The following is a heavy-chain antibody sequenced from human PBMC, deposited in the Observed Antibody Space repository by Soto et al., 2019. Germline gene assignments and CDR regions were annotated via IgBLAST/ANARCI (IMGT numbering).Heavy chain of an antibody. V-gene: IGHV4-31*02. D-gene: IGHD3-22*01. J-gene: IGHJ4*02. CDR1: GGSLKSGGYY. CDR2: IYYTGRT. Sequence: PSETLSLTCTVSGGSLKSGGYYWSWIRQHPGRGLEWIGYIYYTGRTYYNPSLESRVTFSVDTSKNQFSLKLSSVTAADTAVYYCARSMYYSDGSNYSPFDYWGQGTLVTVSS. CDR3: ARSMYYSDGSNYSPFDY.